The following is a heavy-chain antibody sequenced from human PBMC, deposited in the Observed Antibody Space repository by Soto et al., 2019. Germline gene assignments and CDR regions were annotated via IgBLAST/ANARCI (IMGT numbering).Heavy chain of an antibody. J-gene: IGHJ4*02. CDR1: GYSFTSYA. Sequence: SVKPTSKARGYSFTSYAMHWVRQAPGQRLEWMGWINAGNGNTKYSQKFQGRVTITRDTSASTAYMELSSLRSEDTAVYYCARSIVVVTALDYWGQGTLVTVSS. CDR3: ARSIVVVTALDY. V-gene: IGHV1-3*01. CDR2: INAGNGNT. D-gene: IGHD2-21*02.